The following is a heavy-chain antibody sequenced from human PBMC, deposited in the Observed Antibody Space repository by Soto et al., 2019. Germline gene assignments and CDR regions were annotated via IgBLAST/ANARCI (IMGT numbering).Heavy chain of an antibody. D-gene: IGHD3-10*01. CDR3: AREKRVAAINMVRGRIIQTQSNWFDC. CDR2: SYHSGSA. CDR1: AGSINTGHFS. J-gene: IGHJ5*01. V-gene: IGHV4-30-4*01. Sequence: SETPYVRCTLPAGSINTGHFSWSWIRQPPGQGLEPIGQSYHSGSASYNPSLKSRPTTSIDTSNNQFSVKRGSVTAADTAVYYCAREKRVAAINMVRGRIIQTQSNWFDCWGQGTMFTVSS.